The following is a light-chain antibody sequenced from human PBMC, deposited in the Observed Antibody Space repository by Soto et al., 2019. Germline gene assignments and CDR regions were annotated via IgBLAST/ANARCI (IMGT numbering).Light chain of an antibody. J-gene: IGKJ1*01. V-gene: IGKV3-20*01. CDR2: SAS. Sequence: EIVLTPSPGALSLSPGERATLSCRASQTVNSGYVGWYQQKPGQAPRLLIYSASSRATGIPDRFSGSGSGTDFTLTISRLEPEDFALYYCQQYGNSPQTFGQGTKVDIK. CDR3: QQYGNSPQT. CDR1: QTVNSGY.